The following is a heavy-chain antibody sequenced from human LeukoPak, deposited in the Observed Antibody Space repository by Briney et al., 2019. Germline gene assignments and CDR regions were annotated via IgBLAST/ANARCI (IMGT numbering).Heavy chain of an antibody. CDR3: ARGPQVGYCSGGSCYSFDY. CDR2: INHSGST. J-gene: IGHJ4*02. CDR1: GGSFSGYY. D-gene: IGHD2-15*01. Sequence: SETLSLTCAVYGGSFSGYYWSWIRQPPGKGLEWMGEINHSGSTNYNPSLKSRVTISIDTSKRQFSLKLTSVTAADTAVYYCARGPQVGYCSGGSCYSFDYWGQGTLVTVSS. V-gene: IGHV4-34*01.